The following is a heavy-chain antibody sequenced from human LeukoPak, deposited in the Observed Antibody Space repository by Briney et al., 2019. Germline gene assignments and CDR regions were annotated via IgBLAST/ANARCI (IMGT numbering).Heavy chain of an antibody. D-gene: IGHD4-17*01. J-gene: IGHJ4*02. Sequence: GGSLRLSCAASGFTFSSYAMSWVRQAPGKGLEWVSAISGSGGSTYYADSVKGRFTISRDNSKNTLYLQMNSLRAEDTAVYYCAKDPQYFDYGDQLKDYWGQGTLVTVSS. CDR1: GFTFSSYA. CDR3: AKDPQYFDYGDQLKDY. V-gene: IGHV3-23*01. CDR2: ISGSGGST.